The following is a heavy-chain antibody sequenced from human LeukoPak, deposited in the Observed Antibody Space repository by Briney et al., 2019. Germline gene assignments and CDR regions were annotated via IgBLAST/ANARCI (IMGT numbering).Heavy chain of an antibody. Sequence: SETLSLTCAVYGVSFSGYYWSWIRQPPGKGLEWIGEINHSGSTNYNPSLKSRVTISVDTSKNQFSLKLSSVTAADTAVYYCARGRYSYGPIYYFDYWGQGTLVTVSS. CDR2: INHSGST. CDR1: GVSFSGYY. J-gene: IGHJ4*02. D-gene: IGHD5-18*01. V-gene: IGHV4-34*01. CDR3: ARGRYSYGPIYYFDY.